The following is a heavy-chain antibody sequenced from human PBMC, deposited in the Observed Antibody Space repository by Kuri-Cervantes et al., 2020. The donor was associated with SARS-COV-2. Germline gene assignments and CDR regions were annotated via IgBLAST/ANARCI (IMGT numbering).Heavy chain of an antibody. V-gene: IGHV3-30*02. CDR1: GFTFSSYG. CDR3: ARDSISAAGTGGGPFDY. D-gene: IGHD6-13*01. Sequence: GESLKISCAASGFTFSSYGMHWVRQAPGKGLEWVAFIRYDGSNKYYADSVKGRFTISRDNAKNSLYLQMNSLRAEDTAVYYCARDSISAAGTGGGPFDYWGQETLVTVSS. J-gene: IGHJ4*02. CDR2: IRYDGSNK.